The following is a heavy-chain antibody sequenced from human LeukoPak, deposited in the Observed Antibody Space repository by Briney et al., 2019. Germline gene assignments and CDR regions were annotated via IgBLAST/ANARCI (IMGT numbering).Heavy chain of an antibody. V-gene: IGHV4-59*08. CDR3: TRFNSGSYQHYFDY. Sequence: NSSETLSLTCTVSGGSISSYYWSWIRQPPGKGLEWIGYIYYSGSTNYKPSVKSRVTISVDTSKNQFSLTLTSVTAADTALYYCTRFNSGSYQHYFDYWGQGTLVTVSS. CDR2: IYYSGST. CDR1: GGSISSYY. J-gene: IGHJ4*02. D-gene: IGHD1-26*01.